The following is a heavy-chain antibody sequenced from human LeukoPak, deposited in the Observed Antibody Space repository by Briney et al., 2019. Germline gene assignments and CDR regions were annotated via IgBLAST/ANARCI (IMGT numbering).Heavy chain of an antibody. D-gene: IGHD6-19*01. V-gene: IGHV3-53*01. Sequence: GGSLRLSCAASGFTFSDYYMSWVRQAPGKGLEWVSVIYSGGSTYYADSVKGRFTISRDNSKNTLYLQMNSLRAEDTAVYYCARGSALWLIDWGQGTLVTVSS. CDR2: IYSGGST. CDR3: ARGSALWLID. J-gene: IGHJ4*02. CDR1: GFTFSDYY.